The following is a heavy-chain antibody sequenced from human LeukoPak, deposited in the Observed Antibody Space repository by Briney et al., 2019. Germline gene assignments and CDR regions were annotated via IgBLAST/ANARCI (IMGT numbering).Heavy chain of an antibody. J-gene: IGHJ3*02. V-gene: IGHV3-7*01. CDR2: IKQDGSEK. Sequence: PGGSLRLSCAASGFTFSSYWMSRVRQAPGKGLEWVANIKQDGSEKYYVDSVKGRLTISRDNAKNLLYLQMNSLRAEDTAVYYCAREAQYDNEAFDIWGQGTMVTVSS. CDR3: AREAQYDNEAFDI. D-gene: IGHD3-16*01. CDR1: GFTFSSYW.